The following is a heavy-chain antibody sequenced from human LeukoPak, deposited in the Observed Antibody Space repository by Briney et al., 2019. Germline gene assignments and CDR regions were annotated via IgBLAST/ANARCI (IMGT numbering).Heavy chain of an antibody. CDR1: GYTFTSYD. Sequence: ASVKVSCKASGYTFTSYDINWVRQATGQGLGWMGWMNPNSGNTGYAQKFQGRVTMTRNTSISTAYMELSSLRSEDTAVYYCARGGAAAGTTGNWFDPWGQGTLVTVSS. CDR3: ARGGAAAGTTGNWFDP. J-gene: IGHJ5*02. CDR2: MNPNSGNT. D-gene: IGHD6-13*01. V-gene: IGHV1-8*01.